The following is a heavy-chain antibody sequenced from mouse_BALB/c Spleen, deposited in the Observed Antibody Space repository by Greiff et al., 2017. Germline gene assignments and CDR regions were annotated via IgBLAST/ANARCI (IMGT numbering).Heavy chain of an antibody. J-gene: IGHJ4*01. Sequence: VQLQQSGAELVRPGALVKLSCKASGFNIKDYYMHWVKQRPEQGLEWIGWIDPENGNTIYDPKFQGKASITADTSSNTAYLQLSSLTSEDTAVYYCARFGYYVGDAMDCWGQGTSVTVSS. V-gene: IGHV14-1*02. CDR2: IDPENGNT. CDR1: GFNIKDYY. CDR3: ARFGYYVGDAMDC. D-gene: IGHD2-3*01.